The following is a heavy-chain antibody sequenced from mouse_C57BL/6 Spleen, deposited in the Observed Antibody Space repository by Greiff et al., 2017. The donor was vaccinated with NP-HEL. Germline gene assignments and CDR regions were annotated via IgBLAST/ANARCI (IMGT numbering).Heavy chain of an antibody. CDR2: INPYNGDT. V-gene: IGHV1-20*01. D-gene: IGHD1-1*01. Sequence: EVQLQQSGPELVKPGDSVKISCKASGYSFTGYFMNWVMQSHGKSLEWIGRINPYNGDTFYNQKFKGKATLTVDKSSSTAHMELRSLTSEDSAVYYCARGYYYGSSYLDYWGQGTTLTVSS. CDR3: ARGYYYGSSYLDY. J-gene: IGHJ2*01. CDR1: GYSFTGYF.